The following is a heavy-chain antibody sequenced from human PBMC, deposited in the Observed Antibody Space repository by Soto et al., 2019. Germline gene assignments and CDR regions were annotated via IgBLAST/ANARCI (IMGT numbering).Heavy chain of an antibody. J-gene: IGHJ4*02. Sequence: AGGSLRLSCAASGFSFSDYAMSWVRQAPGKGLEWVSVISESGGSTHYADSVRGRFTVSRDNSKNSLSLRMNSLRDEDTAVYFCANRSPYSSGWYSPIFDYWGQGALVTVSS. CDR1: GFSFSDYA. V-gene: IGHV3-23*01. CDR3: ANRSPYSSGWYSPIFDY. D-gene: IGHD6-13*01. CDR2: ISESGGST.